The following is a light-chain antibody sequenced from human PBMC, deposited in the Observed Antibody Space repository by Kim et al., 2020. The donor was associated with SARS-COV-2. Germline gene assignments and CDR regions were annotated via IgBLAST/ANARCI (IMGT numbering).Light chain of an antibody. CDR1: QSVSSN. V-gene: IGKV3-15*01. CDR3: KQYNNWPPIT. J-gene: IGKJ5*01. CDR2: GAS. Sequence: EIVMTQSPATLSVSPGERATLSCRASQSVSSNLAWYQQKPGQAPRLLIYGASTRATGIPARFSGSGSGTEFTLTISSLQSEDFAVYYCKQYNNWPPITFGQRARLEIK.